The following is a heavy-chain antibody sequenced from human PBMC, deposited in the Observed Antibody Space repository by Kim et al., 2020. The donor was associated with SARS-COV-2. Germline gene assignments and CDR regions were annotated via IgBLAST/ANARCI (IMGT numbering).Heavy chain of an antibody. D-gene: IGHD2-2*01. CDR3: ARDKYLYYFDY. V-gene: IGHV4-34*01. CDR2: INHSGST. CDR1: GGSFSGYY. Sequence: SETLSLTCAVYGGSFSGYYWSWIRQPPGKGLEWIGEINHSGSTNYNPSLKSRVTISVDTSKNQFSLKLSSVTAADTAVYYCARDKYLYYFDYWGQGTLVTVSS. J-gene: IGHJ4*02.